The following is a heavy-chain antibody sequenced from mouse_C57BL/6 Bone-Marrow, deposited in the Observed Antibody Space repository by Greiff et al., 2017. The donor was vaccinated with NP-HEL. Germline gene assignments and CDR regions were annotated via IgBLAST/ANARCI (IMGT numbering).Heavy chain of an antibody. J-gene: IGHJ2*01. V-gene: IGHV1-4*01. Sequence: QVQLQQSGAELARPGASVKMSCKASGYTFTSYTMHWVKQRPGPGLEWIGYIHPSSGYTTYNQKFKDKATLTADKASSTAYMQLSSLTSEDSAVYDCARSVGDYDEGYYFDYWGQGTTLTVSS. CDR3: ARSVGDYDEGYYFDY. CDR1: GYTFTSYT. CDR2: IHPSSGYT. D-gene: IGHD2-4*01.